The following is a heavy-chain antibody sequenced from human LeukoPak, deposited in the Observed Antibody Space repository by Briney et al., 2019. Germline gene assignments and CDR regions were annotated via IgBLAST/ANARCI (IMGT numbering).Heavy chain of an antibody. J-gene: IGHJ4*02. CDR3: ARSSAAAADY. V-gene: IGHV1-69*13. Sequence: GASVKVSCKVSGYTLTELSMHWVRQAPGKGLEWMGGIIPIFGTANYAQKFQGRVTITADESTSTAYMELSSLRSEDTAVYYCARSSAAAADYWGQGTLVTVSS. CDR2: IIPIFGTA. CDR1: GYTLTELS. D-gene: IGHD2-15*01.